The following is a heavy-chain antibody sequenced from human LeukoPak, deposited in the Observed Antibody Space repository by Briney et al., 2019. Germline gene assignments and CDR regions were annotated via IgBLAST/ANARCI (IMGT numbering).Heavy chain of an antibody. CDR1: GFIFRNYA. J-gene: IGHJ4*02. CDR3: AKWGDYDILTGYYVSDF. V-gene: IGHV3-23*01. Sequence: GGSLRLSCAASGFIFRNYAMSWVRQAPGEGLEWVSAITGSGDTTYYADSVKGRFTISRDNSKNTLYVEMNTLRAEDTAVYYRAKWGDYDILTGYYVSDFWGQGTLVTVSS. D-gene: IGHD3-9*01. CDR2: ITGSGDTT.